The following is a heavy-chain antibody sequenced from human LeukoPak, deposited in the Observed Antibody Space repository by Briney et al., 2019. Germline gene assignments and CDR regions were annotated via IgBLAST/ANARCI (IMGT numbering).Heavy chain of an antibody. CDR3: AAFPTGTSYFDY. D-gene: IGHD1-14*01. CDR1: ALTFSSYA. CDR2: ISARGDYT. V-gene: IGHV3-23*01. Sequence: PGGSLRLSCAASALTFSSYAMSWVRQAPGKGLEWVSTISARGDYTFYADSVKGRSTISRDNSKNTLDLQMNGLRAEDTAVYYCAAFPTGTSYFDYWGQGTLVTVSS. J-gene: IGHJ4*02.